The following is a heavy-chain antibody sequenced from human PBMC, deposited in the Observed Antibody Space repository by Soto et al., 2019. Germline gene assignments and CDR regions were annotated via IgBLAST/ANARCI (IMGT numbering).Heavy chain of an antibody. CDR3: ARVRPVAGTWYFDY. D-gene: IGHD6-19*01. Sequence: QSQTLSLPCAISGDSVSSNSAAWNWIRQSPSRGLEWLGRTYYRSKWYNDYAVSVKSRITINPDTSKNQFSLQLNSVTPEDTAVYYCARVRPVAGTWYFDYWGQGTLVTVSS. V-gene: IGHV6-1*01. J-gene: IGHJ4*02. CDR1: GDSVSSNSAA. CDR2: TYYRSKWYN.